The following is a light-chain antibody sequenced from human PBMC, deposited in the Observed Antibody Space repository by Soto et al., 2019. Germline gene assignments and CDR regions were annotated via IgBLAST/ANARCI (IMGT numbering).Light chain of an antibody. CDR2: GAS. J-gene: IGKJ2*01. V-gene: IGKV3-20*01. CDR3: QQYGSSPVYT. Sequence: EIVLTQSPGTLSLSPGERATLSCRASQSVSSSYLAWYQQKPGQAPRLLIYGASSRPTGIPDRFSGSGSGTDFTLTISRLEPEDFAVYYCQQYGSSPVYTFGHGTKLEIK. CDR1: QSVSSSY.